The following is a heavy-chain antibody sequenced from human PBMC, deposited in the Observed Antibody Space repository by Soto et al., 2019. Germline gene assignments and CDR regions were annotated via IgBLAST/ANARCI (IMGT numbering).Heavy chain of an antibody. Sequence: QVQLVQSGAEVKKPGSSVKVSCKASGGTFSSYAISWVRQAPGQGLEWMGGIIPIFGTANYAQKFQGRVTIHXXEXTXXGYLKLSSLRSGDTAVYYCAGGDSGYRYGYGYADYWGQGSLVVVAS. CDR2: IIPIFGTA. J-gene: IGHJ4*02. CDR1: GGTFSSYA. CDR3: AGGDSGYRYGYGYADY. D-gene: IGHD5-18*01. V-gene: IGHV1-69*05.